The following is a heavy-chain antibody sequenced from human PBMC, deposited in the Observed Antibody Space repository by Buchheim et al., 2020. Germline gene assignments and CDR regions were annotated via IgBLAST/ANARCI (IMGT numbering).Heavy chain of an antibody. D-gene: IGHD3-16*02. CDR1: GGSFSGYY. CDR2: INHSGST. V-gene: IGHV4-34*01. J-gene: IGHJ4*02. CDR3: ARVSNYVWGSYRQRPLGSSYYFDY. Sequence: QVQLQQWGAGLLKPSETLSLTCAVYGGSFSGYYWSWIRQPPGKGLEWIGEINHSGSTNYNPSLKSRVTISVDTSKNQFSLKLSSVTAADTAVYYCARVSNYVWGSYRQRPLGSSYYFDYWGQGTL.